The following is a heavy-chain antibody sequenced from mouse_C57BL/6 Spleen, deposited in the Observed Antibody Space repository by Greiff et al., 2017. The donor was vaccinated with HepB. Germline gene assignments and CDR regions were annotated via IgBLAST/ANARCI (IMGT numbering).Heavy chain of an antibody. J-gene: IGHJ4*01. D-gene: IGHD2-3*01. V-gene: IGHV5-16*01. CDR2: INYDGSST. Sequence: VQLKESEGGLVQPGSSMKLSCTASGLTFSDYYMAWVRQVPEKGLEWVANINYDGSSTYYLDSLKSRFIISRDNAKNILYLQMSSLKSEDTATYYCARVVDGYYDAMDYWGQGTSVTVSS. CDR3: ARVVDGYYDAMDY. CDR1: GLTFSDYY.